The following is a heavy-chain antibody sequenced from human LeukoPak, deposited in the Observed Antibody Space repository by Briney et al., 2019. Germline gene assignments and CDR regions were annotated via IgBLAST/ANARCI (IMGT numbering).Heavy chain of an antibody. J-gene: IGHJ4*02. Sequence: GGSLRLSCAASGFTFSSYSMNWVRQAPGKGLEWVSYISSSSSTIYYADSVKGRFTISRDNAKNSLYLQMNSLRAEDTAVYYCARTYLDWFLYFDYWGQGTLVTVSS. CDR2: ISSSSSTI. D-gene: IGHD3-9*01. V-gene: IGHV3-48*04. CDR1: GFTFSSYS. CDR3: ARTYLDWFLYFDY.